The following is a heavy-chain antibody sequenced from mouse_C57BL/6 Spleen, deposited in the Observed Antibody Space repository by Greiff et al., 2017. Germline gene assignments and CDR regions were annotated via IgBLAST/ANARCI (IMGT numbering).Heavy chain of an antibody. CDR1: GFTFSDYG. Sequence: EVQLVESGGGLVKPGGSLKLSCAASGFTFSDYGMHWVRQAPEKGLEWVAYISSGSSTIYYADTVKGRFTISRDHAMNTLFMQMTSMREEDTVMYYCARMVRRAMDYWGQGTSVTVSS. D-gene: IGHD2-1*01. V-gene: IGHV5-17*01. CDR3: ARMVRRAMDY. J-gene: IGHJ4*01. CDR2: ISSGSSTI.